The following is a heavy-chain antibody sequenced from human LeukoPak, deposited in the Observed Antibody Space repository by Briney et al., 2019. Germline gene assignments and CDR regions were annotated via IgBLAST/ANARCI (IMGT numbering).Heavy chain of an antibody. CDR3: ARHTWQWLPFGA. CDR2: INHSGST. J-gene: IGHJ5*02. Sequence: PSETLSLTCAVYGVSFSGYYWSWIRQPPGKGLEWIGEINHSGSTNYNPSLKSRVTISVDTSKNQFSLKLSSVTAADTAIYYCARHTWQWLPFGAWGQGTQVTLSS. V-gene: IGHV4-34*01. CDR1: GVSFSGYY. D-gene: IGHD5-12*01.